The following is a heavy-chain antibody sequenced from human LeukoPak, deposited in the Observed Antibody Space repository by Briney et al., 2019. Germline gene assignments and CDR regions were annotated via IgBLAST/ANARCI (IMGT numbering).Heavy chain of an antibody. J-gene: IGHJ6*02. V-gene: IGHV1-24*01. CDR2: FDPEDGET. CDR1: GYTLTELS. CDR3: ATVADCSSTSCYPPYYYYYGMDV. Sequence: ASVKVSCKVSGYTLTELSMHWVRQAPGKGLERMGGFDPEDGETIYAQKFQGRVTMTEDTSTDTAYMELSSLRSEDTAVYYCATVADCSSTSCYPPYYYYYGMDVWGQGTTVTVSS. D-gene: IGHD2-2*01.